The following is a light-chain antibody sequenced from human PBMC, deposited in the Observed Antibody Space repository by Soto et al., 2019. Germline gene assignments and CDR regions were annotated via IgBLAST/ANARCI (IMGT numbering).Light chain of an antibody. J-gene: IGKJ1*01. CDR2: AAS. V-gene: IGKV1-6*01. Sequence: AIQMTQSPSSLSASVGDRVTITCRASQDVRSDLGWYQQKPGKAPKLLIYAASTLQSGVPSRFSGSGSGTDFTLTISSLQPEDFATYYCLQDYNYPRTFGQGTKVDI. CDR1: QDVRSD. CDR3: LQDYNYPRT.